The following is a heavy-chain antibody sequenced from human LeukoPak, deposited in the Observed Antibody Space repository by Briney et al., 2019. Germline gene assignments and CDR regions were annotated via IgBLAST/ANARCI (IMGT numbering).Heavy chain of an antibody. CDR2: VNLFSSST. V-gene: IGHV1-2*02. D-gene: IGHD3-3*01. Sequence: ASVKVSCKASGYTFTACYITWLRQAPGQGLEWMGWVNLFSSSTFPAQKIQDRVTMTKDTSINTAYMELSSLRSDDTAVYYCARVYYTSSWHDFDFWGQGTMVTVSS. CDR1: GYTFTACY. CDR3: ARVYYTSSWHDFDF. J-gene: IGHJ4*02.